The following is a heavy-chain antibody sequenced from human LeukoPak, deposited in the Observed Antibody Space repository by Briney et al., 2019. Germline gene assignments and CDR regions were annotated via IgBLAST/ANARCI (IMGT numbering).Heavy chain of an antibody. CDR2: MNLNSGNT. V-gene: IGHV1-8*01. CDR3: ARGRGVVPAARLNWFDP. J-gene: IGHJ5*02. Sequence: GAPVKVSCKASGYTFTSYDINWVRQATGQGLEWMGWMNLNSGNTGYAQKFQGRVTMTRNTSISTAYMELSSLRSEDTAVYYCARGRGVVPAARLNWFDPWGQGTLVTVSS. D-gene: IGHD2-2*01. CDR1: GYTFTSYD.